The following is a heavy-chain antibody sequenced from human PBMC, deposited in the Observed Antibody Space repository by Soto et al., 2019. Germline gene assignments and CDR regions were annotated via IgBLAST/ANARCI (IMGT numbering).Heavy chain of an antibody. CDR3: AKSGWGVVVPTVNWYFDL. CDR1: GFTFVNHA. CDR2: ISGSGGST. V-gene: IGHV3-23*01. Sequence: EVQLLESGGGLVQPGGSLSLSCAASGFTFVNHAMSWVRQAPGKGPEWVSAISGSGGSTYHADSVEGRFTISRDNYKNTLYLQMSSLRAEDTAVYYCAKSGWGVVVPTVNWYFDLWGRGTLVTVSS. J-gene: IGHJ2*01. D-gene: IGHD2-21*01.